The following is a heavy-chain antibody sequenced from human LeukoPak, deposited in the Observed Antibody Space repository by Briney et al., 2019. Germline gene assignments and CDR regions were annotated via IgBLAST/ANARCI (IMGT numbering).Heavy chain of an antibody. CDR3: ARDRRETAAAGTRFFPNWFDP. D-gene: IGHD6-13*01. J-gene: IGHJ5*02. CDR1: GFTFDDYG. CDR2: INWNGGST. V-gene: IGHV3-20*04. Sequence: GGSLRLSCAASGFTFDDYGMSWVRQVPGKGLEWVSGINWNGGSTGYADSVKGRFTISRDNAKNSLYLQMNSLRAEDTALYYCARDRRETAAAGTRFFPNWFDPWGQGTLVTVSS.